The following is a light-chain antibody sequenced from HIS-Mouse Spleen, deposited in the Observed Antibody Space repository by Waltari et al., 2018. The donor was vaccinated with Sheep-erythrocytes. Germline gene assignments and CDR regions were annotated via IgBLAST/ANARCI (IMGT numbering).Light chain of an antibody. CDR2: WAS. V-gene: IGKV4-1*01. Sequence: DIVMTQSPDSLAVSLGERATINCKSSQSVLYISNNKNYLAWYQQKPGQPPKLLIYWASTRESGVPDRFSGSGSGTDFTLTISSLQAEDVAVYYCQQYYSTPRPFGQGTKVEIK. CDR3: QQYYSTPRP. CDR1: QSVLYISNNKNY. J-gene: IGKJ1*01.